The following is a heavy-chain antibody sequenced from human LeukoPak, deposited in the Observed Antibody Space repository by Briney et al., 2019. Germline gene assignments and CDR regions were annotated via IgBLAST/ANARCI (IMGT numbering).Heavy chain of an antibody. CDR1: GGTFTNYA. CDR3: ARVAGGGGGQIDGYDSSGYFHPLHY. V-gene: IGHV1-69*13. J-gene: IGHJ4*02. D-gene: IGHD3-22*01. Sequence: SVKVSCKASGGTFTNYAISWVRQAPGQGLEWMGGIIPIFGSANYAQKFQGRVTITADESTSTAYMELSSLRSEDTAVYYCARVAGGGGGQIDGYDSSGYFHPLHYWGQGTLVTVSS. CDR2: IIPIFGSA.